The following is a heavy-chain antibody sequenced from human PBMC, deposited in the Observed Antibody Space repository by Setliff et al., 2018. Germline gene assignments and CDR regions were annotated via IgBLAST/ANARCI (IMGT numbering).Heavy chain of an antibody. CDR1: GYTFTSYG. J-gene: IGHJ6*02. D-gene: IGHD3-9*01. CDR2: IIPILGIA. V-gene: IGHV1-69*10. CDR3: ARAERGYFDWLSYPRNHYYYYYGMDV. Sequence: ASVKVSCKASGYTFTSYGISWVRQAPGQGLEWMGWIIPILGIANYAQKFQGRVTITADKSTSTAYMELSSLRSEDTAVYYCARAERGYFDWLSYPRNHYYYYYGMDVWGQGTTVTVSS.